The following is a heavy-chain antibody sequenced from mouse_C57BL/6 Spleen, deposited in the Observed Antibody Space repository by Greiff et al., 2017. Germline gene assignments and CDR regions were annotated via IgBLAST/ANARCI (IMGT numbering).Heavy chain of an antibody. V-gene: IGHV3-6*01. D-gene: IGHD1-1*01. J-gene: IGHJ2*01. CDR2: ISYDGSN. CDR3: ARENYYYGYYFDY. Sequence: EVKLVESGPGLVKPSQSLSLTCSVTGYSITSGYYWNWIRQFPGNKLEWMGYISYDGSNNYNPSLKNRISITRDTSKNQFFLKLNSVTTEDTATYYCARENYYYGYYFDYWGQGTTLTVSS. CDR1: GYSITSGYY.